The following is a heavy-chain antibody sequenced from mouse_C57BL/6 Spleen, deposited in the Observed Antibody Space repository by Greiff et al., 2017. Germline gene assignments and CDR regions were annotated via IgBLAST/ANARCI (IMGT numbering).Heavy chain of an antibody. CDR2: IDPENGDT. CDR3: TTDGSSLYYFDY. CDR1: GFNIKDDY. V-gene: IGHV14-4*01. J-gene: IGHJ2*01. D-gene: IGHD1-1*01. Sequence: VQLQQSGAELVRPGASVKLSCTASGFNIKDDYMHWVKQRPEQGLEWIGWIDPENGDTEYASKFQGKATITADTSSNPAYLQLSSLTSEDTAVYYCTTDGSSLYYFDYWGQGTTLTVSS.